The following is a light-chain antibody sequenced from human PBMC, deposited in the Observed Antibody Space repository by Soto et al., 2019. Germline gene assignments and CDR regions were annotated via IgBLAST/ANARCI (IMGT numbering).Light chain of an antibody. CDR3: NSYTSGTTYVV. V-gene: IGLV2-14*01. J-gene: IGLJ2*01. CDR1: SSDVGGYNY. Sequence: QSALTQPASVSGSPGQSITISCTGTSSDVGGYNYVSWYQQPPGKAPKLMIYEVTQRPSGVSNRFSGSKSGNTASLTISGLPAEDEADYYCNSYTSGTTYVVFGGGTQLTVL. CDR2: EVT.